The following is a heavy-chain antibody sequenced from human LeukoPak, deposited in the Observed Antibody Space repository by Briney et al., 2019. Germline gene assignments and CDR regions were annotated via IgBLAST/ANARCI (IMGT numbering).Heavy chain of an antibody. V-gene: IGHV3-33*01. CDR2: IWYDGSNK. CDR1: GFTFSSYG. D-gene: IGHD2-2*01. Sequence: PGGSLRLSCAASGFTFSSYGMHWVRQAPGKGLEWVAVIWYDGSNKYYADSVKGRFTISRDNSKNTLYLQMNSLRAEDTAVYYCAREDIVVVPAAQYNWFDPWGQGTLVTVSS. J-gene: IGHJ5*02. CDR3: AREDIVVVPAAQYNWFDP.